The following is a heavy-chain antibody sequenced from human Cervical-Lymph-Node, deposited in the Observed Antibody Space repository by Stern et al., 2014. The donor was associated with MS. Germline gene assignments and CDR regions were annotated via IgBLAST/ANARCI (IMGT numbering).Heavy chain of an antibody. Sequence: QITLKESGPTLVRPTQTLTLTCTFSGFSLSDTGVAVGWIRQPPGKALGWLGLIYWDDGDRYTQSLKDRLTVSADTSKSQVVLRMTNVDPVDTATYYCAHSHGSTTGYFSGMDVWGPGTTVTVSS. CDR1: GFSLSDTGVA. V-gene: IGHV2-5*02. D-gene: IGHD4-11*01. J-gene: IGHJ6*02. CDR2: IYWDDGD. CDR3: AHSHGSTTGYFSGMDV.